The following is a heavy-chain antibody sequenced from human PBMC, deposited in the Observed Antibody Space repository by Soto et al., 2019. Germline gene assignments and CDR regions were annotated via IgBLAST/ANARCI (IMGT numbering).Heavy chain of an antibody. Sequence: SQTLHVTWTVSGDSIGNFYWSWISPPPGKGLEWIGYIYYSGSNHYNPSLKSRVTISLDTSKNHFSLKLSSVTAADTAVYYCARHVVPAANYFDYWGQGTLVTVSS. CDR2: IYYSGSN. D-gene: IGHD2-2*01. J-gene: IGHJ4*02. CDR1: GDSIGNFY. V-gene: IGHV4-59*08. CDR3: ARHVVPAANYFDY.